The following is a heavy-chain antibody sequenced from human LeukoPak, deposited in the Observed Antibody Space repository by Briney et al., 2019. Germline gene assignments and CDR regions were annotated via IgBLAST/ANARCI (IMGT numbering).Heavy chain of an antibody. CDR2: IKQDGSEK. CDR1: GFTFSSYW. D-gene: IGHD1-14*01. Sequence: GGSLRLSCAASGFTFSSYWMSWVRQAPGKGLEWVANIKQDGSEKYYVDSVKGRFTISRDNAKNSLYLQMNSLRAEDTAVYYCARDRITGVLLSRKTHDAFDIWGQGTMVTVSS. J-gene: IGHJ3*02. V-gene: IGHV3-7*01. CDR3: ARDRITGVLLSRKTHDAFDI.